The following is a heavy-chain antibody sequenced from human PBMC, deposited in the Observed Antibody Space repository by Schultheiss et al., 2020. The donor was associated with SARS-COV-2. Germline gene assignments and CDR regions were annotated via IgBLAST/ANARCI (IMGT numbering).Heavy chain of an antibody. D-gene: IGHD3-10*01. CDR3: ARFGDQYYGMDV. Sequence: GGSLRLSCAASGFTFSNAWMNWVRQAPGKGLEWVAVIWYDGSNKYYADSVKGRFTISRDNSKNTLYLQMNSLRAEDTAVYYCARFGDQYYGMDVWGQGTTVTVSS. CDR2: IWYDGSNK. V-gene: IGHV3-33*08. J-gene: IGHJ6*02. CDR1: GFTFSNAW.